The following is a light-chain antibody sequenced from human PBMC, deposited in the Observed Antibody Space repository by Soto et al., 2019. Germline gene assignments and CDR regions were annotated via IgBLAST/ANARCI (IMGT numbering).Light chain of an antibody. Sequence: DIQMTQSPSTLSASVGDRVTITCRASQGISNSLAWYQQRPGQPPKLLIYWASTRESGVPDRFSGSGSGTDFTLTISSLQAEDVAVYHCQQYYSSPTWTFGQGTKVDIK. CDR1: QGISNS. V-gene: IGKV1-27*01. CDR2: WAS. J-gene: IGKJ1*01. CDR3: QQYYSSPTWT.